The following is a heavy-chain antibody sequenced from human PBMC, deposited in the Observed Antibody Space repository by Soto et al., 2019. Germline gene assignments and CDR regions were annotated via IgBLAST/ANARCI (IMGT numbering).Heavy chain of an antibody. CDR3: AKGVAPFRVSYGPVY. Sequence: PGGSLRLSCAASGFSFSSYGMHWVRQAPGKGLEWVAMISYDGTDEYYADSVKGRFTISRDNSKNAVYLQMNSLRAEDTAVYYCAKGVAPFRVSYGPVYWGQGTLVTVSS. D-gene: IGHD3-10*01. CDR2: ISYDGTDE. CDR1: GFSFSSYG. V-gene: IGHV3-30*18. J-gene: IGHJ4*02.